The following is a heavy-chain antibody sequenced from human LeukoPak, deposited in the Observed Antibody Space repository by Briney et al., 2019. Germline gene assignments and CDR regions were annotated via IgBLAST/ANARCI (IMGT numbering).Heavy chain of an antibody. CDR1: GYTFTDYY. J-gene: IGHJ3*02. Sequence: GATVKISCKASGYTFTDYYMHWVQQAPGKGLEWMGRVDPEDGETIYAEKFQGRVTITADTSTDTAYMELSSLRSEDTAVYYCARDPDPQYYYDSSGNPSDAFDIWGQGTMVTVSS. V-gene: IGHV1-69-2*01. D-gene: IGHD3-22*01. CDR3: ARDPDPQYYYDSSGNPSDAFDI. CDR2: VDPEDGET.